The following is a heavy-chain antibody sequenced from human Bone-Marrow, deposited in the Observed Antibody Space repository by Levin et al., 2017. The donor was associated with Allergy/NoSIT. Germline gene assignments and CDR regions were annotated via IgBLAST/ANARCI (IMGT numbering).Heavy chain of an antibody. CDR1: GFTFSSYP. J-gene: IGHJ4*02. Sequence: LPGGSLRLSCAASGFTFSSYPMHWVRQAPGKGLDWVAVIWYDGSNKHYADSVKGRFTISRDNSKNTLYLQMNSLRAEDTAVYYCARDHPTAMDYWGQGTLVTVSS. V-gene: IGHV3-33*01. CDR2: IWYDGSNK. CDR3: ARDHPTAMDY.